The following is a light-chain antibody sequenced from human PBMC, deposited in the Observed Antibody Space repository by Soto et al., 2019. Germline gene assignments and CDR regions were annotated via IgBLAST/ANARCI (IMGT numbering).Light chain of an antibody. J-gene: IGLJ2*01. V-gene: IGLV2-14*03. Sequence: QSALTQPASVSGSPGQSITISCTRTSSDVGGFNYVSWYQQHPGKAPKLMIYEVSNRPSGVSNRFSGSKSGNTASLTISGLQAEDEADYYCTSYTSTSSVVFGAGTKLTVL. CDR1: SSDVGGFNY. CDR2: EVS. CDR3: TSYTSTSSVV.